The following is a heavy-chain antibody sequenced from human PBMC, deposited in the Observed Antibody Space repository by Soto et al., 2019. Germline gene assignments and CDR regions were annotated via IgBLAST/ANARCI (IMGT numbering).Heavy chain of an antibody. CDR2: INPNSGGT. CDR3: SLVLFPMIVTSRGYYYGMDV. V-gene: IGHV1-2*04. CDR1: GYTFTGYY. Sequence: ASVKVSCKASGYTFTGYYMHWVRQAPGQGLERMGWINPNSGGTNYAQKYQGWVTMTRDTSISTAYMEMSRLRSDDTAENYFSLVLFPMIVTSRGYYYGMDVWGQGTTVTVSS. D-gene: IGHD3-22*01. J-gene: IGHJ6*02.